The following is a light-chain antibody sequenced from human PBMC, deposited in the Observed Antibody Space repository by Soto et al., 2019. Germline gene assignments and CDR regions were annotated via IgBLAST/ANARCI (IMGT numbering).Light chain of an antibody. CDR1: QGISTF. V-gene: IGKV1-16*01. CDR3: QHYDGYPQI. Sequence: DIQMTQSPSSLSASVGDRVTNTCRASQGISTFLAWFQQKPGKAPKTLIYAASSLHSGVPSRFSGSGSGTDFTLTISSLQPEDFATYYCQHYDGYPQIFGQGTRLEIK. CDR2: AAS. J-gene: IGKJ5*01.